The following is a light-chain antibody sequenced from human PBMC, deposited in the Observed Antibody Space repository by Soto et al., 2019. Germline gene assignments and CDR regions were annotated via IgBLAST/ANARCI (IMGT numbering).Light chain of an antibody. CDR1: SSDVGGYNY. CDR3: SSYAGSNNFV. V-gene: IGLV2-8*01. J-gene: IGLJ1*01. CDR2: EVT. Sequence: QPVLTQPPSASGSPGQTVTISCTGTSSDVGGYNYVSWHQQHPGKAPKLMIYEVTKRPSGVPDRFSGSKSGNTASLTVSGLQPEDEADYYCSSYAGSNNFVFGAGTKLTVL.